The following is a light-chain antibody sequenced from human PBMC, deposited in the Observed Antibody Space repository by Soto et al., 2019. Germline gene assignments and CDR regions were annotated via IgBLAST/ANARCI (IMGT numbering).Light chain of an antibody. CDR3: QLFNGYPVT. J-gene: IGKJ3*01. CDR2: DAS. V-gene: IGKV1-13*02. Sequence: AIQLTQSPSSLSASGGDRVTITCRASQGISSALAWYQQKPGKAPKLLIYDASTLESGVPSRFRASGPGTDLTLTNRSLQSKDFATYYCQLFNGYPVTFGPGTKVDIQ. CDR1: QGISSA.